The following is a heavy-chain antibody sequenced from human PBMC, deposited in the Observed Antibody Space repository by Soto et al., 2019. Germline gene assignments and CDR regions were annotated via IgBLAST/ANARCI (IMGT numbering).Heavy chain of an antibody. CDR2: IYYSGST. Sequence: SETLSLTCTVSGGTISSSSDYWGWLRQPPGKGLEWIGSIYYSGSTYYNPSLKSRVTISVDTSKNQSSLKLSSVTAADTAVYYCARPRGPRSSSSYYYYMDVWGKGTTVTVSS. V-gene: IGHV4-39*01. J-gene: IGHJ6*03. CDR1: GGTISSSSDY. D-gene: IGHD6-6*01. CDR3: ARPRGPRSSSSYYYYMDV.